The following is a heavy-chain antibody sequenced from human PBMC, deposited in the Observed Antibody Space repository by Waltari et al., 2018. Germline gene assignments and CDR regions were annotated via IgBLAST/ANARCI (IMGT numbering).Heavy chain of an antibody. CDR3: AKGKGYLDFDY. CDR1: GFTFSSYA. Sequence: EVQLLESGGGLVQPGGSLRLSCAASGFTFSSYAMSWVRQAPGKGLEVVSAISGRGGSTYNADSVKGRFTISRDNSENTLYLQMNSLRAEDTAVYYCAKGKGYLDFDYWGQGTLVTVSS. J-gene: IGHJ4*02. D-gene: IGHD6-13*01. V-gene: IGHV3-23*01. CDR2: ISGRGGST.